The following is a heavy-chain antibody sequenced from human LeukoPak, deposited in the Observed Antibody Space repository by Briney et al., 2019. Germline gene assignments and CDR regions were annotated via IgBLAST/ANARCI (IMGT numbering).Heavy chain of an antibody. J-gene: IGHJ4*02. V-gene: IGHV4-39*01. CDR2: IYYSGST. D-gene: IGHD5-24*01. CDR1: GGSISSSSYY. CDR3: ARSTGWLQEFDY. Sequence: SETLSLTCTVSGGSISSSSYYWGWIRQPPGKGLEWMGNIYYSGSTYYNPSLKSRVTISVDTSKNQFSLKLSSVTAADTAVYYCARSTGWLQEFDYWGQGTLVTVSS.